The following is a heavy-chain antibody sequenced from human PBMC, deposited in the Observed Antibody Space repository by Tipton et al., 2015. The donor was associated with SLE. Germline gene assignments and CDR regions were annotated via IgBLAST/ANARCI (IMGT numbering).Heavy chain of an antibody. J-gene: IGHJ5*02. CDR3: AKAGDIVVVPAAIS. V-gene: IGHV3-23*03. Sequence: SLRLSCAASGFTFSSYAMSWVRQAPGKGLEWVSVICSGGSSTYYADSVKGRFTISRDNSKNTLYLQMNSLRAEDTAVYYCAKAGDIVVVPAAISWGQGTLVTVSS. D-gene: IGHD2-2*01. CDR2: ICSGGSST. CDR1: GFTFSSYA.